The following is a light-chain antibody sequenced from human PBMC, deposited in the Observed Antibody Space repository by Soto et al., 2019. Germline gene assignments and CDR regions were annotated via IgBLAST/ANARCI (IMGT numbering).Light chain of an antibody. Sequence: DIQMTQSPSSLSSSLGGTVTITSRASQSISSYLNWYQQKPGNAPKLLIYAASSLQSGVPSTFSGSGSGTDFTLPISSLQPEDFATYYRQQSYSTPQTFGQGTKVDIK. V-gene: IGKV1-39*01. CDR3: QQSYSTPQT. CDR1: QSISSY. J-gene: IGKJ1*01. CDR2: AAS.